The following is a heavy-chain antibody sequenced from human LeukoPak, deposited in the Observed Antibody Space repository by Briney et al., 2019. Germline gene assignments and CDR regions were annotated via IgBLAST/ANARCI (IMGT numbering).Heavy chain of an antibody. CDR1: GFTFSSCG. D-gene: IGHD5-24*01. Sequence: PGRSLRLSCAASGFTFSSCGMHWVRQAPGKGLEWVAVMWYDGTNKYYADSVKGRFTISRDNSKNTLYLQMNSLRAEDTAVYYCARGRDGYNWIDYWGQGTLVTVSS. CDR2: MWYDGTNK. V-gene: IGHV3-33*01. J-gene: IGHJ4*02. CDR3: ARGRDGYNWIDY.